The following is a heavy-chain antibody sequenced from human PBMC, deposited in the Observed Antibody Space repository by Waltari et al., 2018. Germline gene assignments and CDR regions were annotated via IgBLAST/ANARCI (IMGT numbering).Heavy chain of an antibody. Sequence: EVQLLESGGGLVQPGGSLRLSCAASGFTFSSYAMSWVRQAPGKGLEWVSAISGSGGSTYYADSVKGRLTISRDNSKNTLYLQMNSLRAEDTAVYYCAKEIDILTGFIGWFDPWGQGTLVTVSS. CDR1: GFTFSSYA. D-gene: IGHD3-9*01. J-gene: IGHJ5*02. V-gene: IGHV3-23*01. CDR2: ISGSGGST. CDR3: AKEIDILTGFIGWFDP.